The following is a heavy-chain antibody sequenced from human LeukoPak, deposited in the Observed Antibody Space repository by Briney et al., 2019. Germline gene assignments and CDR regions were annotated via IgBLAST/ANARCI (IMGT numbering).Heavy chain of an antibody. V-gene: IGHV4-30-2*01. CDR1: GGSISSGGYS. J-gene: IGHJ4*02. D-gene: IGHD6-13*01. CDR2: IYHSGST. CDR3: ARGTQGGSSLVLDY. Sequence: PSQTLSLTRAVSGGSISSGGYSWSWIRQPPGKGLEWIGYIYHSGSTYYNPSLKSRVTISVDRSKNQFSLKLSSVTAADTAVYYCARGTQGGSSLVLDYWGQGTLVTVSS.